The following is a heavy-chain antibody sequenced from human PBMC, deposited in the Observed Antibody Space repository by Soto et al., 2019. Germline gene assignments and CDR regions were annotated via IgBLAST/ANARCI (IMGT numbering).Heavy chain of an antibody. CDR3: AKRRGATYWFDP. D-gene: IGHD5-12*01. CDR2: ISYDGTNK. CDR1: GFTFSSYG. Sequence: GGSLRLSCAASGFTFSSYGMHWVRQAPGKGLEWVAVISYDGTNKYYADSVKGRFTISRDNSKNTLYLQMNSLRAEDTAVYYCAKRRGATYWFDPWGQGTLVTVSS. J-gene: IGHJ5*02. V-gene: IGHV3-30*18.